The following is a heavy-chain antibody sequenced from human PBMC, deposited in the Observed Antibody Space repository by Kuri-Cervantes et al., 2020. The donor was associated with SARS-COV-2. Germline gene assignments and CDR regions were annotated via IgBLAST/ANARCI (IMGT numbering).Heavy chain of an antibody. CDR1: GFTFSSYS. V-gene: IGHV4-38-2*01. J-gene: IGHJ4*02. Sequence: GSLRLSCAASGFTFSSYSMNWVRQAPGKGLEWIGSIYHSGSTYYNPSLKSRVTISVDTSKNQFSLKLSSVTAADTAVYYCARFFDYWGQGTLVTVSS. CDR2: IYHSGST. CDR3: ARFFDY.